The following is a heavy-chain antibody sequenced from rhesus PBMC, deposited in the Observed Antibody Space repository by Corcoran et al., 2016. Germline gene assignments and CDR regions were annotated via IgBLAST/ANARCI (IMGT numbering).Heavy chain of an antibody. J-gene: IGHJ6*01. D-gene: IGHD3-34*01. CDR2: LTPSNGNT. V-gene: IGHV1-200*01. Sequence: QVQLVQSGAEVKKPGASVKLPCKASGYTFTIYYINWVSHAPGQRFEWMGWLTPSNGNTGTAQKIQVRVTLARETATSTVYMELSSLRAEDTAIYYCTGGRGDSWGQGVVVSVSS. CDR1: GYTFTIYY. CDR3: TGGRGDS.